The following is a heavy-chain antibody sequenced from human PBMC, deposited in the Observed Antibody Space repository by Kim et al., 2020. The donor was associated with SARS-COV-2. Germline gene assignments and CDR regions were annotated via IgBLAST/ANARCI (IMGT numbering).Heavy chain of an antibody. J-gene: IGHJ6*02. V-gene: IGHV3-7*03. CDR1: GFTFSSYW. CDR3: ARDNGVAGIGYYYYYGMDV. D-gene: IGHD6-19*01. Sequence: GGSLRLSCAASGFTFSSYWMSWVRQAPGKGLEWVANIKQDGSEKYYVDSVKGRFTISRDNAKNSLYLQMNSLRAEDTAVYYCARDNGVAGIGYYYYYGMDVWGQGTTVTVSS. CDR2: IKQDGSEK.